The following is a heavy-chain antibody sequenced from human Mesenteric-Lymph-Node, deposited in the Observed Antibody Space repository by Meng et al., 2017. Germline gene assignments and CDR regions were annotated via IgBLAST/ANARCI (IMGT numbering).Heavy chain of an antibody. D-gene: IGHD6-19*01. CDR1: GFTFNNYA. J-gene: IGHJ4*02. CDR3: AKRGAVAGTWWDY. Sequence: GESLKISCTASGFTFNNYAMSWVRQAPGKGLEWVSGINSGGSVTYYADSVKGRFTISRDNSKNTLYLQMNSLRAEDTAVYYCAKRGAVAGTWWDYWGQGTLVTASS. V-gene: IGHV3-23*01. CDR2: INSGGSVT.